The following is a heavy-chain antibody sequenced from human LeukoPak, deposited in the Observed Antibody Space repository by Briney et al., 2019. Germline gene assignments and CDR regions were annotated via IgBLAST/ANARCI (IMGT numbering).Heavy chain of an antibody. D-gene: IGHD2-21*01. CDR3: TRGGGGSFPHY. J-gene: IGHJ4*02. V-gene: IGHV3-53*01. CDR1: GFTVSSNF. Sequence: GGSLRLSCAASGFTVSSNFLSWVRQPPGKGLEWVSDIYSGGSTYYADSVKGRFTISRDNSKSTLYLQMNSLRAEDTAVYYCTRGGGGSFPHYWGQGTLVTVSS. CDR2: IYSGGST.